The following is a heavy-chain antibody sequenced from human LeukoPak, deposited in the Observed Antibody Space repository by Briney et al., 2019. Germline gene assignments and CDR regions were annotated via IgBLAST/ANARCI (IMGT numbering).Heavy chain of an antibody. CDR3: AREGYCSGGSCYPLPPDY. Sequence: ASVKVSCKASGGTFSSYAISWVRQAPGQGLERMGGIIPIFGTADYAQKFQGRVTITRDESTSTAYMEVSSLTSEDTAVYYWAREGYCSGGSCYPLPPDYWGQGTLVTVSS. J-gene: IGHJ4*02. CDR1: GGTFSSYA. V-gene: IGHV1-69*05. D-gene: IGHD2-15*01. CDR2: IIPIFGTA.